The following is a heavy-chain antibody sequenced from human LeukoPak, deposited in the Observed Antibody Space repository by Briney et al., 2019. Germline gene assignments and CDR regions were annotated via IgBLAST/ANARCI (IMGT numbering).Heavy chain of an antibody. CDR2: IYYSGST. Sequence: SETLSLTCTVSGGSISSSSYYCGWIRQPPGKGLEWIGSIYYSGSTYYNPSLKSRVTISVDTSKNQFYLKLSSVTAADTAVYYCARVGYSSSGNYYNDRGAFDYWRQGTLVTVSS. J-gene: IGHJ4*02. D-gene: IGHD3-10*01. CDR3: ARVGYSSSGNYYNDRGAFDY. V-gene: IGHV4-39*07. CDR1: GGSISSSSYY.